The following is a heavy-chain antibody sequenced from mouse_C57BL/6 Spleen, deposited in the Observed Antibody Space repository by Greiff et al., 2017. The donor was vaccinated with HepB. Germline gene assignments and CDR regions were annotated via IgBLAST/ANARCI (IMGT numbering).Heavy chain of an antibody. V-gene: IGHV1-42*01. D-gene: IGHD2-4*01. Sequence: EVQLQQSGPELVKPGASVKISCKASGYSFTGYYMNWVKQSPEKSLEWIGELNPSTGGTTYNQKFKAKATLTVDKSSSTAYMQLKSLTSEDSAVYYCASGYYDYDEGYWGQGTTLTVSS. J-gene: IGHJ2*01. CDR2: LNPSTGGT. CDR3: ASGYYDYDEGY. CDR1: GYSFTGYY.